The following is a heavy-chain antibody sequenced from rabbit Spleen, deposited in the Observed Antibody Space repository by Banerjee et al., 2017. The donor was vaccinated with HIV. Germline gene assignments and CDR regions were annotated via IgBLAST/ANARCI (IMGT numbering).Heavy chain of an antibody. CDR1: GFPFSDKA. D-gene: IGHD1-1*01. Sequence: EQLEESGGGLVKPEGSLTLTCKASGFPFSDKAVMCWVRQAPGKGLEWIGYIDPVFGGTYYASWVNGRFSISRENTQNTLYLQLNSLTAADTATYFCVRVGASSSGYLFNLWGQGTLVTVS. CDR2: IDPVFGGT. CDR3: VRVGASSSGYLFNL. J-gene: IGHJ4*01. V-gene: IGHV1S47*01.